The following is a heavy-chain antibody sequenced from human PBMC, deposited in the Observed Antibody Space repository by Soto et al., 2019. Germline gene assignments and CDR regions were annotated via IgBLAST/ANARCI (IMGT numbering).Heavy chain of an antibody. J-gene: IGHJ3*02. CDR2: IKQDGSEK. V-gene: IGHV3-7*03. CDR1: GFTFSSYW. Sequence: GESLKISCAASGFTFSSYWMSWVRQAPGKGLEWVANIKQDGSEKYYVDSVKGRFTISRDNAKNSLYLQMNSLRAEDTAVYYCARDRQWELPDAFDIWGQGTMVTVSS. D-gene: IGHD1-26*01. CDR3: ARDRQWELPDAFDI.